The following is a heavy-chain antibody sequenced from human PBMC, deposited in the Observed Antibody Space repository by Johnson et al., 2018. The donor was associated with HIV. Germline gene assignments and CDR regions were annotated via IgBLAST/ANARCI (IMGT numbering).Heavy chain of an antibody. D-gene: IGHD6-13*01. V-gene: IGHV3-9*01. J-gene: IGHJ3*02. Sequence: VQLVESGGGLVQPGRSLRLSCAASGFTFDDYAMHWVRQAPGKGLEWVSGISWNSGSIGYADSVKGRFTISRDNAKNSLYLQMNRLRVEDTALYYCAREGFGATGSGEDAFDIWGQGTMVTVSS. CDR1: GFTFDDYA. CDR3: AREGFGATGSGEDAFDI. CDR2: ISWNSGSI.